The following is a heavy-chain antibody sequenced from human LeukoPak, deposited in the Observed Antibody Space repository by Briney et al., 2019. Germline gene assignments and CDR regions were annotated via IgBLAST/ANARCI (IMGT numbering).Heavy chain of an antibody. CDR3: ARGSSSVVIAAAGPHQPNWFDP. Sequence: SETLSLTCAVYGGSFSGYYWSWIRQPPGKGLEWIGEINHSGSTNYDPSLKSRVTISVDTSKNQFSLKLSSVTAADTAVYYCARGSSSVVIAAAGPHQPNWFDPWGQGTLVTVSS. J-gene: IGHJ5*02. CDR2: INHSGST. CDR1: GGSFSGYY. V-gene: IGHV4-34*01. D-gene: IGHD6-13*01.